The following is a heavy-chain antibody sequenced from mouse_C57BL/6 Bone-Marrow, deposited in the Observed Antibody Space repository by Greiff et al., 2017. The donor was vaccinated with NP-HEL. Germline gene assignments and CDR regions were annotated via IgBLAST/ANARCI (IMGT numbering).Heavy chain of an antibody. J-gene: IGHJ4*01. Sequence: EVKLVESGGDLVKPGGSLKLSCAASGFTFSSYGMSWVRQTPDKRLEWVATISSGGSYTYYPDSVKGRFTISRDNAKNTLYLQMSSLKSEDTAMYYCARTGDYYAMDYWGQGTSVTVSS. V-gene: IGHV5-6*01. CDR3: ARTGDYYAMDY. CDR1: GFTFSSYG. CDR2: ISSGGSYT.